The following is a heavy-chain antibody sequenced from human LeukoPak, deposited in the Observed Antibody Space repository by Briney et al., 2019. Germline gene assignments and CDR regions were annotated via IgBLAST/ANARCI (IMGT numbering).Heavy chain of an antibody. CDR1: GFTLSSYA. CDR2: ISDTGNT. Sequence: GGSLRLSCAASGFTLSSYAMSWVRQAPGKGLEWVSAISDTGNTYHADSVKGRFTISRDSSKNTLFLQMNRLRPEDAAVYYCAKGSSYEAQYYYYYMDVWGKGTTVTISS. D-gene: IGHD5-12*01. J-gene: IGHJ6*03. V-gene: IGHV3-23*01. CDR3: AKGSSYEAQYYYYYMDV.